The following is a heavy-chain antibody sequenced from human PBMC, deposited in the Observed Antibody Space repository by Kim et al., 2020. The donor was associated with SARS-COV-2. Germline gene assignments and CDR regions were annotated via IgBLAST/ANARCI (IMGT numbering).Heavy chain of an antibody. V-gene: IGHV4-59*08. J-gene: IGHJ3*02. Sequence: SETLSLTCTVSGGSISSYYWSWIRQPPGKGLEWIGYIYYSGSTNYNPSLKSRVTISVDTSKNQFSLKLSSVTAADTAVYYCARPGLWGYCSGGSCQGAFDIWGQGTMVTVSS. D-gene: IGHD2-15*01. CDR2: IYYSGST. CDR3: ARPGLWGYCSGGSCQGAFDI. CDR1: GGSISSYY.